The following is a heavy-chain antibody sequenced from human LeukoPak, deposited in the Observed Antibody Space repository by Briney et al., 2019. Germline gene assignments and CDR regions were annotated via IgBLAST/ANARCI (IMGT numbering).Heavy chain of an antibody. CDR3: ARDPQYCCGGSCYSFDY. CDR2: IISSSSYI. V-gene: IGHV3-21*01. J-gene: IGHJ4*02. CDR1: GFTFSTYS. Sequence: PGGSLRLSCAASGFTFSTYSMNWVRQAPGKGLEWVSSIISSSSYIYYADSVKGRFTISRDNAKNSLYLQMNSLRAEDTAVYYCARDPQYCCGGSCYSFDYWGQGTLVTVSS. D-gene: IGHD2-15*01.